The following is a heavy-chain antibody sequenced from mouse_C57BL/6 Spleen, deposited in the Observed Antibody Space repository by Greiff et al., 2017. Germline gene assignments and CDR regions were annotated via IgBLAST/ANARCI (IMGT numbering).Heavy chain of an antibody. CDR1: GFNIKDDY. CDR2: IDPENGDT. V-gene: IGHV14-4*01. CDR3: TTGATVVATKFAY. D-gene: IGHD1-1*01. Sequence: EVQLQQSGAELVRPGASVKLSCTASGFNIKDDYMHWVKQRPEQGLEWIGWIDPENGDTEYASKFQGKATITADTSSNTAYLKLSSLTSEDTAVYYCTTGATVVATKFAYWGQGTLVTVSA. J-gene: IGHJ3*01.